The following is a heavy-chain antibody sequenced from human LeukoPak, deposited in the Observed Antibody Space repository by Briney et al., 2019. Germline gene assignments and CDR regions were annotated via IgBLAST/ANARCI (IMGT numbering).Heavy chain of an antibody. CDR1: GGTVISYT. CDR3: ARDRIAVLDY. CDR2: IIPILGIE. J-gene: IGHJ4*02. Sequence: ASVKVSYKASGGTVISYTISWVRQAPGQGKEWRGRIIPILGIENYAKKFQGRGTITADKSTSTAYMELSSLRSEDTAVYYCARDRIAVLDYWGQGTLVTVSS. D-gene: IGHD6-19*01. V-gene: IGHV1-69*04.